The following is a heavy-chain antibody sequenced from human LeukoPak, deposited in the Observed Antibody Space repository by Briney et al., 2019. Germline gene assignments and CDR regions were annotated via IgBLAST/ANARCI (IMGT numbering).Heavy chain of an antibody. CDR2: INHSGST. D-gene: IGHD3-22*01. V-gene: IGHV4-34*01. CDR1: GGSFSGYY. J-gene: IGHJ4*02. CDR3: ARGNYDSSGYYYFDY. Sequence: PSETLSLTCAVYGGSFSGYYWSWIRQPPGKGLEWIGEINHSGSTNYNPSLKSRVTISVDTSKNQFSLKLSSVTAADTAVYYCARGNYDSSGYYYFDYWGQGTLVTVSS.